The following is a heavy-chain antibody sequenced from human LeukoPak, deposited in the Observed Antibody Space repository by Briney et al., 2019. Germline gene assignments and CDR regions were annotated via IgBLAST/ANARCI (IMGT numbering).Heavy chain of an antibody. V-gene: IGHV3-7*01. CDR1: GFTFSGYW. CDR2: IKPDGSEK. Sequence: PGGSLRLSCAASGFTFSGYWMSWVRQAPGKGLEWVANIKPDGSEKYYVDSVKGRFTISRDSAKNSLYLQMNSLRAEDTALYYCARDGDTVLTRGYYYYMDVWGKGTTVTVSS. D-gene: IGHD4-23*01. CDR3: ARDGDTVLTRGYYYYMDV. J-gene: IGHJ6*03.